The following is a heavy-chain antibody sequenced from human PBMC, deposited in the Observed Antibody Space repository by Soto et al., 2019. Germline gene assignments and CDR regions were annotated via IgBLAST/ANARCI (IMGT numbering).Heavy chain of an antibody. CDR1: GYTITTYG. V-gene: IGHV1-18*04. D-gene: IGHD2-21*02. CDR3: ARAVGIGVTGLDL. J-gene: IGHJ5*02. Sequence: QVQLVQSGAEVKKPGASVKVSCKASGYTITTYGFSWVRQAPGQGLEWMGWISAYNGNTNYAQTLQGRVTMTTDTSTSTAYMEVTSLRSDDTAVYYCARAVGIGVTGLDLWGPGTFVTVS. CDR2: ISAYNGNT.